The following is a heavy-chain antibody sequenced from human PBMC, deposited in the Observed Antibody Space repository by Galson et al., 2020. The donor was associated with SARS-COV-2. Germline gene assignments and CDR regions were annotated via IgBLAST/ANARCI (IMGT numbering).Heavy chain of an antibody. V-gene: IGHV4-59*01. J-gene: IGHJ6*01. CDR1: GGSMISYY. D-gene: IGHD2-2*01. Sequence: SQTLSLTCTVSGGSMISYYWSWIRQPPGKGLEWIGYIYYSGTTHHNPSLKSRVRMSVDTSKNQFSLHLTSLTAADTAVYYCVRDRDILIVPPAKRGYFAYYGMDVWGQGTTVTGSA. CDR3: VRDRDILIVPPAKRGYFAYYGMDV. CDR2: IYYSGTT.